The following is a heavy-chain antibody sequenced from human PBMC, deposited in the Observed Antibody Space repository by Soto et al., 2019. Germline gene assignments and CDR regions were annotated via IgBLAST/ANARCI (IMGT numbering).Heavy chain of an antibody. J-gene: IGHJ4*02. Sequence: QVQPVQSGAEVKNPGSSVKVSCKASGGTFSSYAFSWVRQAHGQGLVWMGGIIPIFGTANYVQKFQGRVTITADESTSTANMELSSLRSEDTAVYYCARADDYGDSDYWGQGTLVTVSS. CDR2: IIPIFGTA. CDR3: ARADDYGDSDY. CDR1: GGTFSSYA. V-gene: IGHV1-69*01. D-gene: IGHD4-17*01.